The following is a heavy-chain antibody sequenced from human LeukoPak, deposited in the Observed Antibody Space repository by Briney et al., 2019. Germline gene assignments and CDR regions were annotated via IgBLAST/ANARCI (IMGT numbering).Heavy chain of an antibody. CDR1: GGSFSGYY. D-gene: IGHD6-13*01. Sequence: PSETLSLTCAVYGGSFSGYYWSWIRQPPGKGLEWIGEINHSGSTNYNPSLKSRVTISVDTSKNQFSLKLSSVTAADTAVYYCARGPSVYSSTYYYYYYGMDVWGQGTTVTVSS. CDR2: INHSGST. J-gene: IGHJ6*02. CDR3: ARGPSVYSSTYYYYYYGMDV. V-gene: IGHV4-34*01.